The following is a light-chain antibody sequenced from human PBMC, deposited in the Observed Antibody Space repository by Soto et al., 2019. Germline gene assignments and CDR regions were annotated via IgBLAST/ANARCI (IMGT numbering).Light chain of an antibody. V-gene: IGKV1-5*01. CDR1: QTISSW. CDR3: QQTYTYPNT. Sequence: DIQMTQSPSTLSGSVGDRVTITCRASQTISSWLAWYQQKPGKAPKLLIYAASSLQSGVSSRFSGSGSGTEFTLTISSLQREDFGTYYCQQTYTYPNTFGQGTKLEI. CDR2: AAS. J-gene: IGKJ2*01.